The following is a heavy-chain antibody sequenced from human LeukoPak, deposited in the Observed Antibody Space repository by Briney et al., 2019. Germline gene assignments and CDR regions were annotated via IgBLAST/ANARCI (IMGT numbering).Heavy chain of an antibody. CDR1: GFTFGDYA. J-gene: IGHJ4*02. D-gene: IGHD3-22*01. CDR2: IRRKAHGGTT. V-gene: IGHV3-49*04. Sequence: GSLRLSCTTSGFTFGDYAMSWVRQAPGKGLEWVSFIRRKAHGGTTEYAASVKGRFSSSRDDSKSIAYLQMNSLKTEDTAVYFCTRVTYYYDNSGYFHFDSWGQGSLVTVSS. CDR3: TRVTYYYDNSGYFHFDS.